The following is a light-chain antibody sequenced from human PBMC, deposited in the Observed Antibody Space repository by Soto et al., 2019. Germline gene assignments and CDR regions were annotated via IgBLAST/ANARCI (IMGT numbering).Light chain of an antibody. CDR1: SGSVSTSYY. V-gene: IGLV8-61*01. Sequence: QTVVTQEPSFSVSPGRTVTLTCGLSSGSVSTSYYPSWYQQTPGQAPRPLIYSTNTRSSGVPDRFSGSILGNKAALTITGAQEDDESDYYCVLYMGSGIWVFGGGTKLTVL. CDR3: VLYMGSGIWV. CDR2: STN. J-gene: IGLJ3*02.